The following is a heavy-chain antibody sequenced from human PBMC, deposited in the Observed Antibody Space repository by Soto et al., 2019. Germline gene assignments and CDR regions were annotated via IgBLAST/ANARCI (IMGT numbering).Heavy chain of an antibody. J-gene: IGHJ4*01. Sequence: QVHLQESGPGLVKPSQTLSLTCTVYGGSINSDGYYWSWIRQHPEKGLEWIGYINYSGATYYNPSLKSRLTISVDTSKNQFSLQLTSVIAADAALYYCARESYSFGMAFDIWGHGTLVTVSS. CDR3: ARESYSFGMAFDI. D-gene: IGHD5-18*01. CDR1: GGSINSDGYY. V-gene: IGHV4-31*03. CDR2: INYSGAT.